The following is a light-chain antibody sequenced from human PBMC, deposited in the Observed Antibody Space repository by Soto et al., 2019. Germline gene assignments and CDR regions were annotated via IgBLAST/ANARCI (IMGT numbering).Light chain of an antibody. CDR1: QNVWTY. CDR2: GAS. Sequence: DFHMTQSPSSLSASVGDRVTITCRASQNVWTYLNWYQHKPGKAPSLLIYGASDLESGVPARFSGTGSGTDFTLTISSLQSEDFATYYCQQSFFIPRTFGQGTKVDIK. V-gene: IGKV1-39*01. J-gene: IGKJ2*01. CDR3: QQSFFIPRT.